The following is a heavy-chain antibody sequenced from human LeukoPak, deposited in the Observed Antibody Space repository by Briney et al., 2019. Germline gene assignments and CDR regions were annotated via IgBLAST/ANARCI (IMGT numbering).Heavy chain of an antibody. V-gene: IGHV3-74*03. D-gene: IGHD3-10*01. Sequence: GGSLRLSCAASGFTFSTYWMHWVRQAPGKGLVWVSRIRPEGTTTAYADSVKGRFTISRDNAKNTLFLQMNSLRAEDTAVYYCARGATYYYGSGSSQFDYWGQGTLVTVSS. J-gene: IGHJ4*02. CDR3: ARGATYYYGSGSSQFDY. CDR1: GFTFSTYW. CDR2: IRPEGTTT.